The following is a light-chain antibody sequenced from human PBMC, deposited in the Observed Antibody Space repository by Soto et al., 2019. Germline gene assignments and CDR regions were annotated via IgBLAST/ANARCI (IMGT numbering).Light chain of an antibody. J-gene: IGLJ1*01. CDR3: SSYTTSNTRQIV. Sequence: QSVLTQPASVSGSPGQSITISCTGTSSDVGGYNYVSWYQHHPGKAPKLLIYDVSNRPSGISNRFSGSKSDNTASLTISGLQPEDEADYYCSSYTTSNTRQIVVGTGTKVTVL. V-gene: IGLV2-14*03. CDR2: DVS. CDR1: SSDVGGYNY.